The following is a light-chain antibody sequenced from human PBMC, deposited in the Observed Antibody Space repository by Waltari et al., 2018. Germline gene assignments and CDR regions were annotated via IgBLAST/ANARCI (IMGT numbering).Light chain of an antibody. J-gene: IGKJ5*01. CDR2: GAS. CDR1: QNVNTN. Sequence: EILLTQSPATLSVSPGERATPSCRASQNVNTNVAWYQQKPGQAPRLLIYGASTRHTGIPDSFTGSGSGTDFTLTIDTLQSEDFAVYYCQQYNKWPPISFGQGTRLEIK. CDR3: QQYNKWPPIS. V-gene: IGKV3-15*01.